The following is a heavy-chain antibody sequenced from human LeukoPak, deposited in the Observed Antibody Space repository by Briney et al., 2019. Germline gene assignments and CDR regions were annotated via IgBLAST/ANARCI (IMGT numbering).Heavy chain of an antibody. Sequence: GGSLRLSCATSKFTFSTFSMSWVRQAPGKGLEWVSSISGSGGYTYYADSVKGRFTISRDNSKNTLYLQMNSLRAEDTAVYYCARRATTERGHSYGLDYWGQGTLVTVSS. V-gene: IGHV3-23*01. CDR2: ISGSGGYT. CDR3: ARRATTERGHSYGLDY. CDR1: KFTFSTFS. D-gene: IGHD5-18*01. J-gene: IGHJ4*02.